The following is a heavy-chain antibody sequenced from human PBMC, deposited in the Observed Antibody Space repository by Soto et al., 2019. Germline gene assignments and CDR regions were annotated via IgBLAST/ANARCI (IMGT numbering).Heavy chain of an antibody. D-gene: IGHD3-22*01. V-gene: IGHV1-46*03. CDR1: GYTFTSYY. CDR3: ARGASSSGYYFEDY. J-gene: IGHJ4*02. CDR2: INPSGGYT. Sequence: ASVKVSCKASGYTFTSYYMNWVRQAPGQGLEWLGIINPSGGYTTYAQRFLGRVTMTSDTSTSTVHMELGSLTSEDTAVYYCARGASSSGYYFEDYWGQGTLVTVSS.